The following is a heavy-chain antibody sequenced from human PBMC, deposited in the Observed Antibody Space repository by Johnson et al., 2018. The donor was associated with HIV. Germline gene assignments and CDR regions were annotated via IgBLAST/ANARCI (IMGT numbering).Heavy chain of an antibody. Sequence: VQLVESGGGVVRPGGSLRLSCEVSGFTISTFWMHWVRQVPGKGLMWVSRISGDGSSLSYAASVKGRFTISSDNAKNTLYLQLNSLRVEDTAIYYCARAPLLADDAFDKWGQGTMVTVSS. CDR3: ARAPLLADDAFDK. CDR1: GFTISTFW. V-gene: IGHV3-74*02. CDR2: ISGDGSSL. J-gene: IGHJ3*02.